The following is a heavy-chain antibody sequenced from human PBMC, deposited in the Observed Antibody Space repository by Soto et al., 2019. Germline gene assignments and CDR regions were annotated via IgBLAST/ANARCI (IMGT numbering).Heavy chain of an antibody. D-gene: IGHD3-9*01. J-gene: IGHJ6*02. Sequence: SVKVSCKASGGTFSSYAISWVRQAPGQGLEWMGGIIPIFGTANYAQKFQGRVTITADESTSTAYMELSSLRSEDTAVYYCASDVLGRFYDIESDYYYYGMDVWGQGTTVTVSS. V-gene: IGHV1-69*13. CDR2: IIPIFGTA. CDR3: ASDVLGRFYDIESDYYYYGMDV. CDR1: GGTFSSYA.